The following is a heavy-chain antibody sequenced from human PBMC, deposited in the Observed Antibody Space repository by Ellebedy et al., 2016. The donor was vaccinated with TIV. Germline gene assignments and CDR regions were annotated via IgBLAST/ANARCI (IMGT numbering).Heavy chain of an antibody. J-gene: IGHJ5*02. CDR2: VSYRGNT. V-gene: IGHV4-39*01. Sequence: MPSETLSLTCTVSSGSISSDNYYWVWIRQPPGKGLEWIGGVSYRGNTYYSVSLKSRVTMSVDTSKNEFSLKLDYVTAADTALYYCKRSQVARAWWFDPWGQGTLVTVSS. CDR1: SGSISSDNYY. CDR3: KRSQVARAWWFDP.